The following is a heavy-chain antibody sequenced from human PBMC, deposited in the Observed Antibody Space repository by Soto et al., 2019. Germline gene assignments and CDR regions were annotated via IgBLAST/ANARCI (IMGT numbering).Heavy chain of an antibody. CDR2: IKHSGST. Sequence: QVQLQQWGAGLLKPSETLSLTCAVYDGSFTGFHWTWIRRPPGKGLEWIGEIKHSGSTNYNPSLTRRVTISVDTSKNQFSLKLNSVTAADTAVYYCARGVPFGYYSMDVWGQGTTVTVSS. D-gene: IGHD3-3*01. J-gene: IGHJ6*02. CDR1: DGSFTGFH. CDR3: ARGVPFGYYSMDV. V-gene: IGHV4-34*01.